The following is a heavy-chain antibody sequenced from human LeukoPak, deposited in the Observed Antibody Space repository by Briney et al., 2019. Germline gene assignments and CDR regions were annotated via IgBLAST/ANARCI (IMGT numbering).Heavy chain of an antibody. CDR1: GGSMSSSSYY. CDR2: IYYNGST. Sequence: SETLSLTCTVSGGSMSSSSYYWGWIRQPPGKGLEWIGNIYYNGSTYYNPSLKSRVTISVDTSKNQFSLKLSSVTAADTAVYYCARPRLGRYYYMDVWGKGTTVTVSS. CDR3: ARPRLGRYYYMDV. J-gene: IGHJ6*03. V-gene: IGHV4-39*01.